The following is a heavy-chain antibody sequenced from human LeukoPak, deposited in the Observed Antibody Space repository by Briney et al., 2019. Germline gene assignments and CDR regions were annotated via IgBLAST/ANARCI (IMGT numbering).Heavy chain of an antibody. D-gene: IGHD3-22*01. CDR2: IYYSWRT. J-gene: IGHJ3*02. CDR1: GGSITSHY. CDR3: TRLLDNDSSGDTDTFDM. Sequence: PSETLSLTCTVPGGSITSHYWSWIRQAPGKGLEWIGFIYYSWRTKYNPSLERRVTISLDTSEKKFYLKVTSVTAADTAVYYCTRLLDNDSSGDTDTFDMWGQGTVVTVSS. V-gene: IGHV4-59*08.